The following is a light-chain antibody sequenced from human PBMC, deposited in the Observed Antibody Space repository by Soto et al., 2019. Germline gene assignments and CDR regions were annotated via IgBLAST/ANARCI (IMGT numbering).Light chain of an antibody. Sequence: QAVVTQEPSLTVSPGGTVTLTCGSSTGVVTSGHFPYWFLQKPGQAPRTLIYDATNKHSWTPARFSGSLLGGKAALTLSGAQREDEAEYYCSLYYSGVIIFGGGTKVTVL. J-gene: IGLJ2*01. CDR1: TGVVTSGHF. CDR2: DAT. CDR3: SLYYSGVII. V-gene: IGLV7-46*01.